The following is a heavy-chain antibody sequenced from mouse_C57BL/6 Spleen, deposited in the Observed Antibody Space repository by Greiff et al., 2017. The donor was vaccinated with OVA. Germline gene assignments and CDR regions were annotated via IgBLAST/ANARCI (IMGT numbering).Heavy chain of an antibody. CDR2: IYPGDGDT. D-gene: IGHD2-3*01. CDR1: GYAFSSSW. J-gene: IGHJ2*01. V-gene: IGHV1-82*01. Sequence: VQLQESGPELVKPGASVKISCKASGYAFSSSWMNWVKQRPGKGLEWIGRIYPGDGDTNYNGKFKGKATLTADKSSSTAYMQLSSLTSEDSAVYFCAREGGDGYYLYFDYWGQGTTLTVSS. CDR3: AREGGDGYYLYFDY.